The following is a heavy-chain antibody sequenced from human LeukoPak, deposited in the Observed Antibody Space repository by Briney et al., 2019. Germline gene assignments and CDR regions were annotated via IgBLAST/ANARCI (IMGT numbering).Heavy chain of an antibody. V-gene: IGHV3-7*01. D-gene: IGHD6-19*01. CDR2: IKKDGSEK. J-gene: IGHJ4*02. CDR1: GFTFSSYW. Sequence: GGSLRLSCAASGFTFSSYWMSWVRQAPGKGLEWVANIKKDGSEKYYVDSVKGRFTISRDNAKTPLYLRMTSLRADDTAVYYCARVGKNGWDFDHWGQGTLVTVSS. CDR3: ARVGKNGWDFDH.